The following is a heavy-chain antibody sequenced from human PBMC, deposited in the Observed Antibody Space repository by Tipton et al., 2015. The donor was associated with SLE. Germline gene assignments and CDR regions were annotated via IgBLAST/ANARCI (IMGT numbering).Heavy chain of an antibody. Sequence: TLSLTCTVSGGSISSSSYYWGWIRQPPGKGLEWIGSIYYSGSTYYNPSLKSRVTISVDTSKNQFSLKLSSVTAADPAVYYCARLPYYDSSGSNDYWGQGTLVTVSS. D-gene: IGHD3-22*01. CDR2: IYYSGST. CDR1: GGSISSSSYY. V-gene: IGHV4-39*01. CDR3: ARLPYYDSSGSNDY. J-gene: IGHJ4*02.